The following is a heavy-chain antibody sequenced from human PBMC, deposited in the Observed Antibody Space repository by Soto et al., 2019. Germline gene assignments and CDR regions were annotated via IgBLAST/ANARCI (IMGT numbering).Heavy chain of an antibody. D-gene: IGHD2-15*01. V-gene: IGHV3-66*01. CDR1: GFTVSSNY. CDR2: IYSGGST. CDR3: AREIVVVVAASHAFDI. J-gene: IGHJ3*02. Sequence: SGGSLRLSCAASGFTVSSNYMSWVRQAPGKGLEWVSVIYSGGSTYYADSVKGRFTISRDNSKNTLYLQMNSLRAEDTAVYYCAREIVVVVAASHAFDIWGQGTMVTVSS.